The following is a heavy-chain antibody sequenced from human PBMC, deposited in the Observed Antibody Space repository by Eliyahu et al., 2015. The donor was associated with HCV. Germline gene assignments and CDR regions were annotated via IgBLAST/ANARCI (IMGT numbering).Heavy chain of an antibody. J-gene: IGHJ6*02. D-gene: IGHD3-3*01. CDR3: ASLDFWSGYYYYYGMDV. CDR1: GGTXSXXA. V-gene: IGHV1-69*01. CDR2: IIPIFGTA. Sequence: QVQLVQSGAEVKKPGSSVKVSXKAXGGTXSXXAISWVRQAPGQGLEWMGGIIPIFGTANYAQKFQGRVTITADESTSTAYMELSSLRSEDTAVYYCASLDFWSGYYYYYGMDVWGQGTTVTVSS.